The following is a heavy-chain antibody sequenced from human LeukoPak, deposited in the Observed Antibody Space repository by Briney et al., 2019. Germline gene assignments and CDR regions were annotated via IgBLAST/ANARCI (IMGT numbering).Heavy chain of an antibody. CDR3: ARDQGYYYGSGTLNFDY. J-gene: IGHJ4*02. CDR2: ISAYNGNR. Sequence: ASVKVSCKASGYTFTTYGISWVRQAPGQGLEWMGWISAYNGNRNYAQKLQGRVIMTTDTSTSTAYMELRSLRSDDTAVYYCARDQGYYYGSGTLNFDYWGQGTLVTVSS. CDR1: GYTFTTYG. V-gene: IGHV1-18*01. D-gene: IGHD3-10*01.